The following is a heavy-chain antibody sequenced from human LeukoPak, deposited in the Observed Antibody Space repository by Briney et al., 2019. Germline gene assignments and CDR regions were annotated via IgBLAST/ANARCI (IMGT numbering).Heavy chain of an antibody. J-gene: IGHJ4*02. D-gene: IGHD3-3*01. Sequence: SQTLSLTCTVSGGSISSGGYYWSWIRQPPGKGLEWIGYIYHSGSTYYNPSLKSRVTISVDRSKNQFSLKLSSVTAADTAVYYCARGVHDFWSGSCEYYDYWGQGTLVTVSS. CDR1: GGSISSGGYY. CDR2: IYHSGST. V-gene: IGHV4-30-2*01. CDR3: ARGVHDFWSGSCEYYDY.